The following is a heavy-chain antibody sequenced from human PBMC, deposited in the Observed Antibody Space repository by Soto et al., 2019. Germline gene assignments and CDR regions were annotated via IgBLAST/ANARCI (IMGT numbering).Heavy chain of an antibody. J-gene: IGHJ4*02. Sequence: PGESLKISCKGSWYSFTSYWIDWLRQMPGKGLEWMGIIYPGDSDTRYSPSFQGQVTISADKSISTAYLQWSSLKASDTAMYYCARSPSGYDLYFQYLGQGTLVNVS. V-gene: IGHV5-51*01. D-gene: IGHD5-12*01. CDR2: IYPGDSDT. CDR1: WYSFTSYW. CDR3: ARSPSGYDLYFQY.